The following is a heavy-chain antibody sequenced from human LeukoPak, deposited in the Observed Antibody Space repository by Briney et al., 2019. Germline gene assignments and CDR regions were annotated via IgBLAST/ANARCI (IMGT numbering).Heavy chain of an antibody. CDR1: GGSISTSSYY. Sequence: PSETLSLTCTVSGGSISTSSYYWGWIRQPSGEVLEWVGRIYHTGSTNYDPSLKSRVTMSVDTSKNQFSLKLSSVTAADTAVYYCARYYYDSSGYAFDYWGQGTLVTVSS. J-gene: IGHJ4*02. CDR3: ARYYYDSSGYAFDY. D-gene: IGHD3-22*01. V-gene: IGHV4-39*07. CDR2: IYHTGST.